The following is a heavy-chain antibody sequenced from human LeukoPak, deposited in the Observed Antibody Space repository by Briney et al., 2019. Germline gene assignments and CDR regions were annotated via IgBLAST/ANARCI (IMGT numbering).Heavy chain of an antibody. CDR1: GYTFTSYA. CDR2: INTNTGNP. V-gene: IGHV7-4-1*02. Sequence: ASVKVSCKASGYTFTSYAMNWVRQAPGQGLEWMGWINTNTGNPTYAQGFTGRFVFSLDTSVSTAYLQISSLKAEDAAVYYCARVSEEWELGGGFDYWGQGTLVTVSS. CDR3: ARVSEEWELGGGFDY. J-gene: IGHJ4*02. D-gene: IGHD1-26*01.